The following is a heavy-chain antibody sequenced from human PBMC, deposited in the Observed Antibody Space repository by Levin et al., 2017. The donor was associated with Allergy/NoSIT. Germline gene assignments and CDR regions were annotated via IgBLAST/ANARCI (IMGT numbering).Heavy chain of an antibody. CDR3: ARGVGYCSGGSCYRGWFDP. Sequence: SETLSLTCAVYGGSFSGYYWSWIRQPPGKGLEWIGEINHSGSTNYNPSLKSRVTISVDTSKNQCSLKLSSVTAADTAVYYCARGVGYCSGGSCYRGWFDPWGQGTLVTVSS. D-gene: IGHD2-15*01. V-gene: IGHV4-34*01. J-gene: IGHJ5*02. CDR2: INHSGST. CDR1: GGSFSGYY.